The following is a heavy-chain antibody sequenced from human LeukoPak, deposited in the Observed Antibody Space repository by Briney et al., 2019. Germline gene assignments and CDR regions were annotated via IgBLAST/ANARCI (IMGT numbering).Heavy chain of an antibody. Sequence: GGSLRLSCAASGFTVSSNYMSWVRQAPGKGLEWVSVIYSGGSTYYADSVKGRFTISRDNSKNTLYLQMNSLRAEDTAVYYCAREHDSSGYYTHWGQGTPVTVSS. CDR1: GFTVSSNY. D-gene: IGHD3-22*01. CDR2: IYSGGST. J-gene: IGHJ4*02. CDR3: AREHDSSGYYTH. V-gene: IGHV3-53*01.